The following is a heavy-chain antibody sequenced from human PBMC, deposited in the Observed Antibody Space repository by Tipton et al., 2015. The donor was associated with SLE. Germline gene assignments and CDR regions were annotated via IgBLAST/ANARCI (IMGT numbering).Heavy chain of an antibody. J-gene: IGHJ4*02. CDR3: ARDDYGDSVFDY. Sequence: LRLSCAASGFTFSDYYMSWIRQAPGKGLEWIGEVNYSGFTNYNPSLKSRVTISVDTSKNQFSLKLSSVTAADTAVYYCARDDYGDSVFDYWGQGTLVTVSS. CDR1: GFTFSDYY. CDR2: VNYSGFT. V-gene: IGHV4-34*08. D-gene: IGHD4-17*01.